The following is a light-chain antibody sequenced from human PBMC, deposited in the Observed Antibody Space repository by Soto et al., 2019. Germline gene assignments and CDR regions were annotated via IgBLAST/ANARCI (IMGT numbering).Light chain of an antibody. V-gene: IGKV3-20*01. J-gene: IGKJ1*01. CDR1: QSVKSGS. CDR2: GAT. Sequence: DMALTQSPGTLSLSPGDRAIRSCRASQSVKSGSLAWYQQRPGQAPRLLIYGATIRATGIPDKFSGSGSGTDFTLTISRLEPEDFAVYYCQQYGSSVRTFGQGTKVEIK. CDR3: QQYGSSVRT.